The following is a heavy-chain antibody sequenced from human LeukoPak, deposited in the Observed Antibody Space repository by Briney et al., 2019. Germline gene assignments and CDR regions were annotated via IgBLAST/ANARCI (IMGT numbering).Heavy chain of an antibody. J-gene: IGHJ4*02. CDR3: ARAGHRRYYYDNGYGY. CDR2: ISGYNGNT. Sequence: ASVKVSCKASGYTFTNYGLSWVRQAPGQGLEWMGWISGYNGNTNYAQKLQGRVTMTTDTSTSTAYMELRSLRSDDTAVYYCARAGHRRYYYDNGYGYWGQGTLVTVSS. CDR1: GYTFTNYG. D-gene: IGHD3-22*01. V-gene: IGHV1-18*01.